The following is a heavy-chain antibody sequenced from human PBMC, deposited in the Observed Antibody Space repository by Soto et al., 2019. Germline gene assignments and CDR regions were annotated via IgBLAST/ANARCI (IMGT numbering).Heavy chain of an antibody. J-gene: IGHJ5*02. Sequence: SETLSLTCAVYGGSFSGYYWSWIRQPPGKGLEWIGEINHSGSTNYNPSLKSRVTISVDTSKNQFSLKLSSVTAADTAVYYCARGKNYYDSSGYGSWGQGTLVTVSS. CDR1: GGSFSGYY. CDR3: ARGKNYYDSSGYGS. V-gene: IGHV4-34*01. CDR2: INHSGST. D-gene: IGHD3-22*01.